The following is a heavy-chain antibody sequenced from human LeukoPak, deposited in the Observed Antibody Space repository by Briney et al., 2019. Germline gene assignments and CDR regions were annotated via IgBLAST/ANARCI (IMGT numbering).Heavy chain of an antibody. V-gene: IGHV4-4*07. CDR1: GGSISSYY. D-gene: IGHD3-22*01. Sequence: SETLSLTCTVSGGSISSYYWSWIRQPAGKGLEWIGRIYTSGGTNYNPSLKSRVTMSVDTSKNQFSLKLSSVTAADTAVYYCARDLTDYDSSGYDYWGQGTLVTVSS. J-gene: IGHJ4*02. CDR2: IYTSGGT. CDR3: ARDLTDYDSSGYDY.